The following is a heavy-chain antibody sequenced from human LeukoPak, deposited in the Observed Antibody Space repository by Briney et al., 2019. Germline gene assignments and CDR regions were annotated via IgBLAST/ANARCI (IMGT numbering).Heavy chain of an antibody. CDR2: INPSGGST. D-gene: IGHD3-3*01. Sequence: ASVKVSCKASGYTFTSYYMHWVRQAPGQGLEWMGIINPSGGSTSYAQKFQGRVTITRNTSISTAYMELSSLRSEDTAVYYCARGGSGSGYYTNWFDPWGQGTLVTVSS. CDR1: GYTFTSYY. CDR3: ARGGSGSGYYTNWFDP. J-gene: IGHJ5*02. V-gene: IGHV1-46*01.